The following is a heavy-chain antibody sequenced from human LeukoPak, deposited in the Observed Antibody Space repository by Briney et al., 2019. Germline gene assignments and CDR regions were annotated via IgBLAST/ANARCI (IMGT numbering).Heavy chain of an antibody. CDR2: IRSKAYGGTT. CDR3: TVDYGIVY. V-gene: IGHV3-49*03. Sequence: GGSLRLSCAASGFTFSDYYMSWIRQAPGRGLEWVGFIRSKAYGGTTEYAASVKGRFTISRDDSKSIAYLQMNSLKTEDTAVYYCTVDYGIVYWGQGTLVTVSS. CDR1: GFTFSDYY. D-gene: IGHD4/OR15-4a*01. J-gene: IGHJ4*02.